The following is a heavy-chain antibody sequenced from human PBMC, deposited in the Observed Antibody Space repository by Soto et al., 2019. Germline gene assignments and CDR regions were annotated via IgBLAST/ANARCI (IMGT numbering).Heavy chain of an antibody. CDR1: VGPTTRDH. V-gene: IGHV4-59*12. J-gene: IGHJ4*02. CDR2: ILHSLGA. D-gene: IGHD3-10*01. CDR3: VRDLNGSGDY. Sequence: SEPLSLAWTVSVGPTTRDHWSWLGSSPGKGLEWRGYILHSLGAKYNPSLVSRVTISLDTSKNQLSLSLRSVTAADTAIYFCVRDLNGSGDYWGQGTLVTVSS.